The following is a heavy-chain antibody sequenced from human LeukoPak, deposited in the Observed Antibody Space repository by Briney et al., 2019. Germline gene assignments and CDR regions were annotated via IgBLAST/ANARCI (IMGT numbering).Heavy chain of an antibody. CDR2: LSVYGEIT. J-gene: IGHJ4*02. D-gene: IGHD2/OR15-2a*01. V-gene: IGHV3-23*01. CDR3: ITSHITFYPLQYSFAF. CDR1: GFTFSDYA. Sequence: GSLTLSCAASGFTFSDYAMSWDRQAPGPGLDLVSGLSVYGEITYYTDSVRGRFTIAPDNSRASLYLQLHSLRAENTDNYSCITSHITFYPLQYSFAFWGRGTQVTVSS.